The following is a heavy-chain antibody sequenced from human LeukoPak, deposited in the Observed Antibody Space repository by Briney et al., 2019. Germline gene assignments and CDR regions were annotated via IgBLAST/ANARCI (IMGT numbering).Heavy chain of an antibody. J-gene: IGHJ3*02. D-gene: IGHD1-26*01. CDR1: VGSISSYY. Sequence: TETLSLTCAVSVGSISSYYWNWIRQSPEKGLEWIGQIYYKGTTKYNISLRSRVTMSVDTSNNQFYLNLNSVTAADTAVYFCARQKRAWDHEDDAFEIWGQGTMVTVSS. CDR3: ARQKRAWDHEDDAFEI. CDR2: IYYKGTT. V-gene: IGHV4-59*01.